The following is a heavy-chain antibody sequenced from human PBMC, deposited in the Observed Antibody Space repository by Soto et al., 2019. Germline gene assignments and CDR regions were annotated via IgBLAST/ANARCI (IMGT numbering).Heavy chain of an antibody. J-gene: IGHJ4*02. CDR1: GFTFSSYG. CDR2: ISYDGSNE. V-gene: IGHV3-30*18. D-gene: IGHD1-26*01. CDR3: AKDAGGSSYFDY. Sequence: QVQLVESGGGVVQPGRSLRLSCAASGFTFSSYGMHWVRQAPGKGLEWVAVISYDGSNEYYADSVKGRFTISRDNSKNTLYLQMNILRAEDTAVYYCAKDAGGSSYFDYWGQGTLVTVSS.